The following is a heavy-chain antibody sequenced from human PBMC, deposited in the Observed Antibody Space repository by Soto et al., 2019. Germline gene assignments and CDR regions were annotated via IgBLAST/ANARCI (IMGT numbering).Heavy chain of an antibody. CDR1: GGSITTGGYY. CDR2: RYYSEST. D-gene: IGHD2-15*01. Sequence: SSEALSLTCTVSGGSITTGGYYWSWIRQLPGKSLEWIGHRYYSESTYYNPSLKSRVSISLDTSKNQFSLKLSVVTDANTAMYYCARTKCRGGRRYSLSLDYWGQGTSVTVCS. J-gene: IGHJ4*02. CDR3: ARTKCRGGRRYSLSLDY. V-gene: IGHV4-31*03.